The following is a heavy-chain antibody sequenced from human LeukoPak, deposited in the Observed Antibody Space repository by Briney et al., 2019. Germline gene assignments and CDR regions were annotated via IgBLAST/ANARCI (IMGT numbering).Heavy chain of an antibody. J-gene: IGHJ3*02. D-gene: IGHD1-26*01. Sequence: ASVKVSCKASGYTFTSYAMNWVRQAPGQGLEWMGWINTNTGNPTYAQGFTGRFVFPLDTSVSTAYLQISSLKAEDTAVYYCARDVRAVGAYAFDIWGQGTMVTVSS. CDR3: ARDVRAVGAYAFDI. V-gene: IGHV7-4-1*02. CDR1: GYTFTSYA. CDR2: INTNTGNP.